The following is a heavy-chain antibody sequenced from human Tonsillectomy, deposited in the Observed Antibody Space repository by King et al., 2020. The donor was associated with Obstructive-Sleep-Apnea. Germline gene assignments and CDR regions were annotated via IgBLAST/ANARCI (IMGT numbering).Heavy chain of an antibody. J-gene: IGHJ6*02. CDR2: INPSGGIR. D-gene: IGHD4-11*01. CDR3: ARDHRTVSTTYYYGMDV. CDR1: GYTFTSYY. V-gene: IGHV1-46*03. Sequence: VQLVESGAEVKKPGASVKVSCKASGYTFTSYYMHWVRQAPGQGLEWMGIINPSGGIRSYAQKLQGRLTMTRDTSTSTVYMELSSLRSEDTAVYYCARDHRTVSTTYYYGMDVWGQGTTVTVSS.